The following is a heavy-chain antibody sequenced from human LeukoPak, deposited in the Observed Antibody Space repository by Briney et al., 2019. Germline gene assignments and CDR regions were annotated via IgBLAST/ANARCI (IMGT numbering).Heavy chain of an antibody. J-gene: IGHJ4*02. V-gene: IGHV4-34*01. CDR2: INHTGST. CDR1: GGSFSGYY. Sequence: SETLSLTCAVYGGSFSGYYWSWIRQPPGKGLEWIGEINHTGSTNYNPSLKSRVTISVDTSKNQFSLKVSSVTAADTAVYYCARGLPTVGWGQGTPVTVSS. CDR3: ARGLPTVG. D-gene: IGHD4-23*01.